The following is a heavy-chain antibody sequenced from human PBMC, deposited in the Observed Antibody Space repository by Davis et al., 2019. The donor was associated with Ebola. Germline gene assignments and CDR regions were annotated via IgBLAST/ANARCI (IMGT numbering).Heavy chain of an antibody. CDR3: AKYASFYYAVGSNWFDP. Sequence: GGSLRLSCAASGFTFSNYAMSWVRQAPGKGLEWVSGTSGSGGTKYYADSVEGRFTISRDNSKNTLYLQMNSLRAEDTAVYYCAKYASFYYAVGSNWFDPWGQGTLVTVSS. J-gene: IGHJ5*02. CDR2: TSGSGGTK. D-gene: IGHD3-10*01. CDR1: GFTFSNYA. V-gene: IGHV3-23*01.